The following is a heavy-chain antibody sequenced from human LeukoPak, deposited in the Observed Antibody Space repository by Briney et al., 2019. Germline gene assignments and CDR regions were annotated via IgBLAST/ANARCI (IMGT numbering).Heavy chain of an antibody. V-gene: IGHV3-23*01. J-gene: IGHJ4*02. CDR1: GFTFSDYA. Sequence: GGSLRLSCEASGFTFSDYAMTWVRQAPGEGLEWVSGLSGSGGSTYYADSVKGRFTISRDNSKNTLYLQMNSLRAEDTAVYYCAKGGGWSPAVLFDYWGQGTLVTVSS. CDR2: LSGSGGST. D-gene: IGHD6-19*01. CDR3: AKGGGWSPAVLFDY.